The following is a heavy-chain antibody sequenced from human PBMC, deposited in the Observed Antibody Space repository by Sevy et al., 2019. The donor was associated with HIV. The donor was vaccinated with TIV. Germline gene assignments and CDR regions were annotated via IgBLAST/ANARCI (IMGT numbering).Heavy chain of an antibody. CDR1: GFPLNSYW. V-gene: IGHV3-7*01. J-gene: IGHJ4*02. CDR3: VRAIAAAGSF. D-gene: IGHD6-13*01. Sequence: GESLKISCAVSGFPLNSYWMSWVRQAPGKGLEWVANINQEGSVKYYVDSVKGRFTISRDDGRNSLYLYMNSLRADDTALYYCVRAIAAAGSFWGQGTLVTVSS. CDR2: INQEGSVK.